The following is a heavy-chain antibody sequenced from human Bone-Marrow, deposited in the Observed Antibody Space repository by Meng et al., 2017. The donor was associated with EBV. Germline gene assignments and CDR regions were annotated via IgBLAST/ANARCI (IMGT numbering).Heavy chain of an antibody. Sequence: QVQLVESGGGVVQPGRSLRFSCSASGFTFSSYGMHWVRQAPGKGLEWVAVIWYDGSNKYYADSVKGRFTISRDNSKNTLYLQMNSLRAEDTAVYYCARDFDYGGQYYFDYWGQGTLVTVSS. CDR3: ARDFDYGGQYYFDY. V-gene: IGHV3-33*01. J-gene: IGHJ4*02. CDR1: GFTFSSYG. D-gene: IGHD3-16*01. CDR2: IWYDGSNK.